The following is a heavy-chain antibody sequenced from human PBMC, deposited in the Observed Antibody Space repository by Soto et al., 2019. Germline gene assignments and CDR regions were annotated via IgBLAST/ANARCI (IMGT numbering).Heavy chain of an antibody. CDR2: ISSSSTI. V-gene: IGHV3-48*01. D-gene: IGHD6-19*01. CDR3: ARDGYSSGWYEN. CDR1: GFTFSSYS. Sequence: GGSLRLSCAASGFTFSSYSMNWVRQAPGKGLEWVSYISSSSTIYYADSVKGRFTISRDNAKNSLYLQMNSLRAEDTAVYYCARDGYSSGWYENWGQGTLVTVSS. J-gene: IGHJ4*02.